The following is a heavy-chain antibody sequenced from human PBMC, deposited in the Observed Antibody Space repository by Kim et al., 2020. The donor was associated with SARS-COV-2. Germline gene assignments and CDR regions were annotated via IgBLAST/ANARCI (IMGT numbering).Heavy chain of an antibody. D-gene: IGHD3-22*01. Sequence: GGSLRLSCAASGFTFSSYAMHWVRQAPGKGLEWVAVISYDGSNKYYADSVKDRFTISRDNSKNTLYLQMNSLRAEDTAVYYCARDEEVVVMIGFFDYWGQGTLVTVSS. J-gene: IGHJ4*02. CDR3: ARDEEVVVMIGFFDY. CDR2: ISYDGSNK. V-gene: IGHV3-30-3*01. CDR1: GFTFSSYA.